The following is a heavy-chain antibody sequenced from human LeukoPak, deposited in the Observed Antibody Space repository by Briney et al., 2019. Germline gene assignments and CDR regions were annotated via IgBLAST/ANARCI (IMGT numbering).Heavy chain of an antibody. Sequence: PGGSLRLSCAASGFTFSSYWISWVRQAPGKGLEWVANIKQDGSEKYYVDSVKGRFTISRDNAKNSLYLQMNSLRAEDTAVYYCARERLRGWYFDLWGRGTVVTVSS. J-gene: IGHJ2*01. CDR2: IKQDGSEK. CDR1: GFTFSSYW. V-gene: IGHV3-7*01. D-gene: IGHD4-17*01. CDR3: ARERLRGWYFDL.